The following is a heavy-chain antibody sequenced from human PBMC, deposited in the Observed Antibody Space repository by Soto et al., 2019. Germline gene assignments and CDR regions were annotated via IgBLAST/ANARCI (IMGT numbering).Heavy chain of an antibody. J-gene: IGHJ4*02. CDR3: AKDSRYDFWSGPIDY. CDR1: GFTFSSYA. CDR2: ISGSGGST. Sequence: GGSLRLSCAASGFTFSSYAMSWVRQAPGKGLEWVSAISGSGGSTYYADSVKGRFTISRDNSKNTLYLQMNSLRAEDTAVYYCAKDSRYDFWSGPIDYWGQGTLVTVSS. D-gene: IGHD3-3*01. V-gene: IGHV3-23*01.